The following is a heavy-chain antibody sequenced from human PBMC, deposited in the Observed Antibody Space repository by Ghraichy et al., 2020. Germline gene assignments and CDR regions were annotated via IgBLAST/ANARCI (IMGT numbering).Heavy chain of an antibody. D-gene: IGHD1-7*01. J-gene: IGHJ4*02. V-gene: IGHV4-34*01. Sequence: SETLSLTCAVSGGSFSAYYWTWIRQPPGKGLERIGEINYNGSTNYNPSLKSRVTMSVDTSKNQFSLKLSSVTAADTAVYYCARHTGTHHRYLDDWGQGTLVTVSS. CDR2: INYNGST. CDR3: ARHTGTHHRYLDD. CDR1: GGSFSAYY.